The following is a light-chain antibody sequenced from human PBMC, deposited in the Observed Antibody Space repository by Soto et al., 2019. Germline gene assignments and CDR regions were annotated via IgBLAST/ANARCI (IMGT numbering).Light chain of an antibody. CDR2: DAS. J-gene: IGKJ1*01. Sequence: IQLTHSPSSLSASVGDRVTITCXASQDISNYLNWYQQKPGKAPKLLIYDASNLETGVPSRFSGSGSGTDFTFTISSLQPEDIATYYCQQYDNLPTWTFGQGTKVDIK. V-gene: IGKV1-33*01. CDR1: QDISNY. CDR3: QQYDNLPTWT.